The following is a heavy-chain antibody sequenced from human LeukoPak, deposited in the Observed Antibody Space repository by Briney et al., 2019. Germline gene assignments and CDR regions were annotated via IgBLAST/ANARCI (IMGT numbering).Heavy chain of an antibody. J-gene: IGHJ5*02. Sequence: PSETLSLTCAVYGGSFSGYYWSWIRQPPGKGLEWIGEINHSGSTNYNPSLKSRVTISVDTSKNQFSLKLSSVTAADTAVYYCARGQVGATVWFDPWGQGTLVTVSS. V-gene: IGHV4-34*01. CDR2: INHSGST. CDR1: GGSFSGYY. D-gene: IGHD1-26*01. CDR3: ARGQVGATVWFDP.